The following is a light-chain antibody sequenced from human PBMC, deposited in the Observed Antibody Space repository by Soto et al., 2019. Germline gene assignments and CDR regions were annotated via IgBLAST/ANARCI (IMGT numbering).Light chain of an antibody. CDR3: PSYRRGPLYA. V-gene: IGLV2-14*03. CDR2: DVN. J-gene: IGLJ1*01. CDR1: SSDVGGSNY. Sequence: QSVLTQPGSVSGSPGQSITVSCTGISSDVGGSNYVSWYQQHPGKAPRLIIFDVNNRPSGVSPRFSGSKSGNTASLTISGLKAEDEDHYFCPSYRRGPLYAFGNGSKV.